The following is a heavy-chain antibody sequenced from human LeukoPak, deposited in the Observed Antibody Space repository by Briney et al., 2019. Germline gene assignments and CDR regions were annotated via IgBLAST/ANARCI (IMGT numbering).Heavy chain of an antibody. J-gene: IGHJ6*02. CDR1: GGSFSGYY. V-gene: IGHV4-34*01. Sequence: SETLSLTCAVYGGSFSGYYCSWIRQPPGKGLEWIWEINHSGSTNYNPSLKSRVTISLDTSKNQFSLKLSSVTAADTAVYYCALSVGYNWNYPYYGMDVWGQGTTVTVSS. CDR3: ALSVGYNWNYPYYGMDV. CDR2: INHSGST. D-gene: IGHD1-20*01.